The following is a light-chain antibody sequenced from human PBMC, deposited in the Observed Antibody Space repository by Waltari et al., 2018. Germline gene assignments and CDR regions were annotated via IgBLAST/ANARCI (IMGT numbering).Light chain of an antibody. V-gene: IGKV3-20*01. Sequence: EIVLTQSPGTLSLSPGETATLSCRASQSVSRSVAWYQQKPAQAPRLLSYGASSRATGVPDRFSGSGSGTDFSLTISRLEPEDFAVYYCQHYVRLPVSFGQGTKVEIK. J-gene: IGKJ1*01. CDR2: GAS. CDR3: QHYVRLPVS. CDR1: QSVSRS.